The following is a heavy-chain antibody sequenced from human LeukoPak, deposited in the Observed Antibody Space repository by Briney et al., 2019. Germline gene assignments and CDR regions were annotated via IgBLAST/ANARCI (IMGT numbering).Heavy chain of an antibody. Sequence: QSGGPLRLSCAASGFTFSSYWMTWVRQAPGKGLEWVANINQNGSEKYSVDSVKGRFTISRDNAKNSLYLQMNSLRAEDTAVYYCARDWAAADDYWGQGTLVTVSS. CDR1: GFTFSSYW. CDR3: ARDWAAADDY. D-gene: IGHD6-13*01. V-gene: IGHV3-7*01. J-gene: IGHJ4*02. CDR2: INQNGSEK.